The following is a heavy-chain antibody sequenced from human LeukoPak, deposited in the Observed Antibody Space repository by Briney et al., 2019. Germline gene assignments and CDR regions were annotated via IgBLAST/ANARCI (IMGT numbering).Heavy chain of an antibody. V-gene: IGHV4-39*01. J-gene: IGHJ4*02. D-gene: IGHD3/OR15-3a*01. Sequence: SETLSLTCTVSGGSISSSSYYWGWIRQPPGKGLEWIGSIYYSGNTYYNPSLKSRVTISVDTSKNQFSLKLSSVTAADTAVYYCARRGLQRLRLPFDYWGQGTLVTVSS. CDR2: IYYSGNT. CDR3: ARRGLQRLRLPFDY. CDR1: GGSISSSSYY.